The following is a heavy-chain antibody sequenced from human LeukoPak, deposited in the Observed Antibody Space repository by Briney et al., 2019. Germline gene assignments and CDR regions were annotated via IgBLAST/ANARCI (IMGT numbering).Heavy chain of an antibody. D-gene: IGHD6-19*01. CDR2: ISSSSSTI. Sequence: GGSLRLSCAASGFTFSSYSMNWVRQAPGKGLEWVSYISSSSSTIYYADSVKGRFTISRDNAKNSLYLQMNSLRDEDTAVYYCAGDDQWLVRTYYDYWGQGTLVTVSS. V-gene: IGHV3-48*02. CDR3: AGDDQWLVRTYYDY. J-gene: IGHJ4*02. CDR1: GFTFSSYS.